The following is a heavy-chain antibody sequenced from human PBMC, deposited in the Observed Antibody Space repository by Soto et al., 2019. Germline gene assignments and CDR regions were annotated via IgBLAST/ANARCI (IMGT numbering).Heavy chain of an antibody. CDR3: AGDVDRTSHLNWFDP. CDR1: GFTFSSYG. V-gene: IGHV3-30*03. J-gene: IGHJ5*02. D-gene: IGHD5-12*01. Sequence: GGSLRLSCAASGFTFSSYGMHWVRQAPGKGLEWVAVISYDGSNKYYADSVKGRFTISRDNSKNTLYLQMNSLRAEDTAVYYCAGDVDRTSHLNWFDPWGQGVMVTVSS. CDR2: ISYDGSNK.